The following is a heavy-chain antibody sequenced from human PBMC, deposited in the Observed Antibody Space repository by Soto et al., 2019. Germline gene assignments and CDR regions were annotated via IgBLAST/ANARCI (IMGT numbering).Heavy chain of an antibody. CDR3: ARVPRNFYYNGMDV. CDR2: ISSSGSTK. CDR1: GFTFSSYE. Sequence: GGSLRLSCEGSGFTFSSYEMNWVRQAPGKGLEWVSYISSSGSTKNYADSVKGRFTISKDNVKNSLYLQMNSLRAEDTAVYYCARVPRNFYYNGMDVWGQGTTVTVSS. V-gene: IGHV3-48*03. J-gene: IGHJ6*02.